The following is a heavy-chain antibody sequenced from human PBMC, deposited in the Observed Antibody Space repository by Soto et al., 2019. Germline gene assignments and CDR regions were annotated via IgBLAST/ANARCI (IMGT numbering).Heavy chain of an antibody. CDR2: IIPIFGTA. V-gene: IGHV1-69*13. CDR1: GGTFSSYA. CDR3: ARYDHRYMVRGVYRPYYYYGMDV. Sequence: ASVKVSCKASGGTFSSYAISWVRQAPGQGLEWMGGIIPIFGTANYAQKFQGRVTITADESTSTAYMELSSLRSEDTAVYYCARYDHRYMVRGVYRPYYYYGMDVWGQGTTVTVSS. D-gene: IGHD3-10*01. J-gene: IGHJ6*02.